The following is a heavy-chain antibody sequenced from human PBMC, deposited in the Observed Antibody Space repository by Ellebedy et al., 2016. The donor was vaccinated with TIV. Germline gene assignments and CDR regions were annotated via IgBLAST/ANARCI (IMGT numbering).Heavy chain of an antibody. V-gene: IGHV6-1*01. CDR2: TYYRSKWYN. J-gene: IGHJ4*02. D-gene: IGHD1-26*01. CDR3: ARRGAVGAANTFDY. CDR1: GDRVSSNTAI. Sequence: SQTLSLTCAISGDRVSSNTAIWNWIRQSPSRGLEWLGRTYYRSKWYNEYPVAVRGRITINTDTLKNQFSLQVHSVTPEDTAVYFCARRGAVGAANTFDYWGQGTLVTVSS.